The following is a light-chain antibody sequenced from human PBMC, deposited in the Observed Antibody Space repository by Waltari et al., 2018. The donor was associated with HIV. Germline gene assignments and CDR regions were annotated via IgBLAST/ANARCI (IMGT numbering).Light chain of an antibody. CDR2: DTS. CDR1: QSVSSF. V-gene: IGKV3-11*01. J-gene: IGKJ5*01. Sequence: EIVLTQSPATLSLSPGERATLSCRACQSVSSFLAWYQQKPGQAPRLLIYDTSKRATGFPARFSGSGSETDFTLTICSLEPEDFAVYYCQQSSSWPITFGQGTRLEIK. CDR3: QQSSSWPIT.